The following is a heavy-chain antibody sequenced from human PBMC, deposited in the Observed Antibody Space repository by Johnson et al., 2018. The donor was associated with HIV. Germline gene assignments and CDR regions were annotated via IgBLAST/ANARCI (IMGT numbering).Heavy chain of an antibody. V-gene: IGHV3-30*02. CDR3: AKHNGLDSSRPFDAFDI. CDR2: IRFDGINK. J-gene: IGHJ3*02. Sequence: QVQLVESGGGVVQPGGSLRLSCAASGFPFSNYGMHWVRQAPGKGLEWVAFIRFDGINKYYVDSVKGRFTISRDSSKNTLYLQMNSLRPEDTAVYYCAKHNGLDSSRPFDAFDIWGQGTRVTVSS. D-gene: IGHD6-13*01. CDR1: GFPFSNYG.